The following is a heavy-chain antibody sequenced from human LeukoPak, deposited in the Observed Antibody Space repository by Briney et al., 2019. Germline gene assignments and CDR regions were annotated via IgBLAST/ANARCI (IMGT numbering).Heavy chain of an antibody. CDR1: GFTFSSYG. D-gene: IGHD2-2*01. CDR3: AKDSPSFGYCSSTSCYY. Sequence: QPGGSLRLSCAASGFTFSSYGMHWVRQAPGKGLEWVAFIRYDGSNKYYADSVKGRFTISRDNSKNTLYLQMNSLRAEDTAVYYCAKDSPSFGYCSSTSCYYWGQGTLVSVSS. CDR2: IRYDGSNK. J-gene: IGHJ4*02. V-gene: IGHV3-30*02.